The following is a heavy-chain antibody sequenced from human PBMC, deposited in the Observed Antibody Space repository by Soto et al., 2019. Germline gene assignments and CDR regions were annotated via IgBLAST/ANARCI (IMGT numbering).Heavy chain of an antibody. CDR1: GYTFNNYA. CDR3: ARGGLWLGEDLSMYFDY. J-gene: IGHJ4*02. Sequence: QVQLVQSGAEVKKPGASVKVSCKASGYTFNNYALHWVRQAPGQRLEWMGWINFGNGNTKYSQKFQGRVTITRDTSXSXXYMELSSLRSEDTAVYYCARGGLWLGEDLSMYFDYWGQGTQVTVSS. CDR2: INFGNGNT. V-gene: IGHV1-3*01. D-gene: IGHD3-10*01.